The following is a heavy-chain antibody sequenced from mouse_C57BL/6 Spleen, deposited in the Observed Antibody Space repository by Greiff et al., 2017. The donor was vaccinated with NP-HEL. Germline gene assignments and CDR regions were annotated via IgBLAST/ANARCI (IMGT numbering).Heavy chain of an antibody. CDR3: ARYYYGSSYGYFDV. CDR2: IDPANGNT. J-gene: IGHJ1*03. V-gene: IGHV14-3*01. CDR1: GFNIKNTY. D-gene: IGHD1-1*01. Sequence: EVQGVESVAELVRPGASVKLSCTASGFNIKNTYMHWVKQRPEQGLEWIGRIDPANGNTKYAPKFQGKATITADTSSNTAYLQLSSLTSEDTAIYDCARYYYGSSYGYFDVWGTGTTVTVSS.